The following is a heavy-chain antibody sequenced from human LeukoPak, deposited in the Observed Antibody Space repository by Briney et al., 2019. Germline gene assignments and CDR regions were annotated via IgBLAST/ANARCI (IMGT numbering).Heavy chain of an antibody. CDR3: ARRRGYCSGGSCYLQFDY. D-gene: IGHD2-15*01. CDR2: IYYSGST. CDR1: GGSISSSSYY. Sequence: SETLSLTCTVSGGSISSSSYYWGWIRQPPGKGLEWIGSIYYSGSTYYNPSLKSRVTISVDTSKNQFSLKLSSVTAADTAVYYCARRRGYCSGGSCYLQFDYRGQGTLVTVSS. J-gene: IGHJ4*02. V-gene: IGHV4-39*01.